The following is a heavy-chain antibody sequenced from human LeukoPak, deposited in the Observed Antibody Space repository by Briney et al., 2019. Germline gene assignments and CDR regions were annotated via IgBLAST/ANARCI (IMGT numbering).Heavy chain of an antibody. CDR3: AREGGILTGYEDYMDV. CDR2: INPNSGGT. D-gene: IGHD3-9*01. V-gene: IGHV1-2*06. J-gene: IGHJ6*03. Sequence: GASVKVSCRASGYTFTGYYMHWVRQAPGQGLEWMGRINPNSGGTNYAQKFQGRVTTTRDTSISTAYMELSRLRSDDTAVYYCAREGGILTGYEDYMDVWGKGTTVTVSS. CDR1: GYTFTGYY.